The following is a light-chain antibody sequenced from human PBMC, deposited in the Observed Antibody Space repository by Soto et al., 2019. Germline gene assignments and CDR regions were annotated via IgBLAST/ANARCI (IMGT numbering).Light chain of an antibody. V-gene: IGKV3D-20*02. Sequence: EIVLTHSPGTLSLSPWERATLSCRASQSVSSSYLAWYQQKPGQAPRLLIYDTSYRATGIPARFSGSGSGTDFTLTISSLEPEDLAVYYCQQRGNFGPGTKVDIK. CDR3: QQRGN. J-gene: IGKJ3*01. CDR1: QSVSSSY. CDR2: DTS.